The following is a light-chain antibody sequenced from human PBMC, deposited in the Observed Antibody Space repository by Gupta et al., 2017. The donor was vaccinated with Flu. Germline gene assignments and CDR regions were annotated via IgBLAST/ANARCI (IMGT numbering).Light chain of an antibody. CDR2: VAS. Sequence: IVITQSPATLPVSPGERATLSCWTSQSVSSNLAWYQQKPGQAPRLLIYVASTRATVIPARFSGSGSGTEFTLTISSLQSEDFAVYYCQQNNNWPPWTFGQGTKVEVK. CDR1: QSVSSN. V-gene: IGKV3-15*01. J-gene: IGKJ1*01. CDR3: QQNNNWPPWT.